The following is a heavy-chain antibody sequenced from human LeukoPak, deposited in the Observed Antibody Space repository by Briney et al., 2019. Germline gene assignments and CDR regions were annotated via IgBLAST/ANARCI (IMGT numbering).Heavy chain of an antibody. CDR3: AREPRVISGWYGGYYYYGMDV. V-gene: IGHV1-18*01. CDR2: ISAYNGNT. CDR1: GYTFTSYG. Sequence: ASVKVSCKAPGYTFTSYGISWVRQAPGQGLEWMGWISAYNGNTNYAQKLQGRVTMTTDTSTSTAYMELRSLRSDDTAVYYCAREPRVISGWYGGYYYYGMDVWDQGTTVTVSS. D-gene: IGHD6-19*01. J-gene: IGHJ6*02.